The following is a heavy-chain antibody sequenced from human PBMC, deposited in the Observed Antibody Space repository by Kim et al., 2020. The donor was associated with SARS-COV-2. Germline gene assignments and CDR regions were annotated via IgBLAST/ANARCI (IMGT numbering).Heavy chain of an antibody. CDR2: IKSKTDGGTT. J-gene: IGHJ6*02. D-gene: IGHD4-4*01. V-gene: IGHV3-15*01. CDR3: TTDFGYSNSGYGMDV. CDR1: GFTFSNAW. Sequence: GGSLRLSCAASGFTFSNAWMSWVRQAPGKGLEWVGRIKSKTDGGTTDYAAPVKGRFTISRDDSKNTLYLQMNSLKTEDTAVYYCTTDFGYSNSGYGMDVWGQGTTVTVSS.